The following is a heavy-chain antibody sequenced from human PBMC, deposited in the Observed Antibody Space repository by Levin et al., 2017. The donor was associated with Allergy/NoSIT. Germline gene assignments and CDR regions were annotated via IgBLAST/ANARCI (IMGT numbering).Heavy chain of an antibody. CDR3: AKVRSNSCSDY. CDR1: GFIFSDHY. Sequence: QPGGSLRLSCAASGFIFSDHYMDWVRQAPGKGLEWVGRIRHRPKSYTTDYAASVKGRFTISRDDSKNSLYLQMNSLKTEDTAVYYCAKVRSNSCSDYWGQGTLVTVSS. V-gene: IGHV3-72*01. D-gene: IGHD4-23*01. CDR2: IRHRPKSYTT. J-gene: IGHJ4*02.